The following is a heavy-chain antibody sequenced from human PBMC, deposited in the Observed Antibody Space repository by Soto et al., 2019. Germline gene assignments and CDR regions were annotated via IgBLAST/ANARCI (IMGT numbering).Heavy chain of an antibody. Sequence: QVQLVESGGGVVQPGRSLRLSCAASGFTFSSYGMHWVRQAPGKGLEWVAVIWYDGSNKYYADSVKGRFTISRDNSKNTLYLQRNSLRAEDTAVYYCARGGDAMIVVVSPDYWGQGTLVTVSS. J-gene: IGHJ4*02. V-gene: IGHV3-33*01. CDR2: IWYDGSNK. CDR1: GFTFSSYG. D-gene: IGHD3-22*01. CDR3: ARGGDAMIVVVSPDY.